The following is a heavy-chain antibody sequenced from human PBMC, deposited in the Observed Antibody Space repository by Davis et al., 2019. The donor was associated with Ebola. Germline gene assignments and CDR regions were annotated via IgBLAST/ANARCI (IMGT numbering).Heavy chain of an antibody. Sequence: MPSETLSLTCTVSGGSISSGGYYWSWIRQHPGKGLEWIGYIYYSGSTYYNPSLKSRVTISVDRSKNQFSLKLSSVTAADTAVYYCAKAGIIVFGERLDYYGLDVWGQGTTVTVSS. D-gene: IGHD3-3*01. CDR1: GGSISSGGYY. CDR2: IYYSGST. J-gene: IGHJ6*02. V-gene: IGHV4-31*03. CDR3: AKAGIIVFGERLDYYGLDV.